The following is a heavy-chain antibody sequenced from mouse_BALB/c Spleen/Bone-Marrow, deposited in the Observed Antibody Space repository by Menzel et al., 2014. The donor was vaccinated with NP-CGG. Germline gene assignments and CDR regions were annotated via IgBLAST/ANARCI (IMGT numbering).Heavy chain of an antibody. D-gene: IGHD1-2*01. CDR2: IWSGGST. CDR3: ARRGGTTAPFAY. J-gene: IGHJ3*01. Sequence: QVQLQQSGPGLVQPSQSLSITCTVSGFSLTNYGVHWVRQSPGKSLEWLGVIWSGGSTDYNAAFISRLIISKDNSKSQVFFKMNSLQANDTAIYYCARRGGTTAPFAYWGQGTLVTVSA. CDR1: GFSLTNYG. V-gene: IGHV2-2*02.